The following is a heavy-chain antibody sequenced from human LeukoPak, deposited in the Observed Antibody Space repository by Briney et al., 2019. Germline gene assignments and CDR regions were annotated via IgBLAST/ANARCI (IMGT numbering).Heavy chain of an antibody. CDR2: IDPNSGGT. J-gene: IGHJ3*02. CDR1: GYTFTTYY. CDR3: ARHGTMVVVVTGAFDI. D-gene: IGHD2-15*01. V-gene: IGHV1-2*02. Sequence: ASVKVSCKASGYTFTTYYIHWVRQAPGQGLEWMGWIDPNSGGTNYAQKFQGRVTMTRDMSISTAYMELSRLRSDDTAVYYCARHGTMVVVVTGAFDIWGQGTMVTVSS.